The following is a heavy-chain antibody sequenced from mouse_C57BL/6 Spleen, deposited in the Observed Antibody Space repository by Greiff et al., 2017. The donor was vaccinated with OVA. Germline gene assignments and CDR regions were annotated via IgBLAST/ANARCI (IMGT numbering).Heavy chain of an antibody. CDR2: IHPNSGST. D-gene: IGHD2-12*01. V-gene: IGHV1-64*01. CDR1: GYTFTSYW. Sequence: QVQLQQPGAELVKPGASVKLSCKASGYTFTSYWMTWVQQRPGQGLEWIGMIHPNSGSTNYNEKFKSKATLTVDKSSSPAYMQLSSLTSEDSAVYYGARGAYDFGYWGQGTTLTVAS. J-gene: IGHJ2*01. CDR3: ARGAYDFGY.